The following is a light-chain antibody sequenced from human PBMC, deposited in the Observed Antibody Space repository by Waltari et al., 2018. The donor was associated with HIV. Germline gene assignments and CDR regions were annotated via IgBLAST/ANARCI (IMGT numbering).Light chain of an antibody. J-gene: IGKJ3*01. Sequence: DIQMTQSPSSVSASVGDRVTITCRASQGISSWLAWYQRKPGKAPKLLIYAASSLQSGVPSRFSGSGSGTDFTLTISSLQPEDVATYYCQQANSFPITFGPGTKLNIK. V-gene: IGKV1D-12*01. CDR1: QGISSW. CDR3: QQANSFPIT. CDR2: AAS.